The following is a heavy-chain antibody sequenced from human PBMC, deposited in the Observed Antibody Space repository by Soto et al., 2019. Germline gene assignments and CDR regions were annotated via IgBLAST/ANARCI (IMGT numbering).Heavy chain of an antibody. CDR1: GFTFSSYA. V-gene: IGHV3-30-3*01. D-gene: IGHD5-18*01. CDR2: ISYDGSNK. CDR3: ARDNIRAAMASGYYYGMDV. J-gene: IGHJ6*02. Sequence: GSLRLSCAASGFTFSSYAMHWVRQAPGKGLEWVAVISYDGSNKYYADSVKGRFTISRDNSKNTLYLQMNSLRAEDTAVYYCARDNIRAAMASGYYYGMDVWGQGTTVTVSS.